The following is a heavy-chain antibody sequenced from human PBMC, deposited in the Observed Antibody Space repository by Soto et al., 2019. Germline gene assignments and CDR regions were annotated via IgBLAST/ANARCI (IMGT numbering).Heavy chain of an antibody. CDR3: ARLGFEYDTSTPYYNVLHYYGVDV. D-gene: IGHD3-9*01. Sequence: GESLKISCMGSGYKVSTWHNFTSYWIAWVRQMPGEGLEWMGIIYPGDSDTRYSPSFQGQVTISADKSINSVYLQWSSLKASDTAMYYCARLGFEYDTSTPYYNVLHYYGVDVWGQGTTVTVSS. J-gene: IGHJ6*02. V-gene: IGHV5-51*01. CDR2: IYPGDSDT. CDR1: GYKVSTWHNFTSYW.